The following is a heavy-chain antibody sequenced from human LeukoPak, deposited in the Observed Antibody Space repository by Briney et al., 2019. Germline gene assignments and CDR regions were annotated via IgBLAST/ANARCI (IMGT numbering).Heavy chain of an antibody. D-gene: IGHD6-19*01. J-gene: IGHJ4*02. V-gene: IGHV3-30*04. CDR2: ISYDGSNK. Sequence: GGSLRLSCAASGFTFSSYAMHWVRQAPGKGLEWVAVISYDGSNKYYADSVKGRFTISRDNSKNTLYLQMNSLRAEDTAVYYCARADDYSSGFSFDYWGQGTLVTVSS. CDR3: ARADDYSSGFSFDY. CDR1: GFTFSSYA.